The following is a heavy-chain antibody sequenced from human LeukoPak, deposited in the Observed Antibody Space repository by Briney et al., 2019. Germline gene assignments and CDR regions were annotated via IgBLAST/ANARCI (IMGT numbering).Heavy chain of an antibody. CDR3: AKDLRGMSDYVWGSYRYGGNYYGMDV. D-gene: IGHD3-16*02. Sequence: GGSLRLSCAASGFTFDDYAMHWVRQAPGKGLEWVSGISWNSGSIGYADSVKGRFTISRDSAKNSLYLQMNSLRAEDTALYYCAKDLRGMSDYVWGSYRYGGNYYGMDVWGQGTTVTVSS. J-gene: IGHJ6*02. V-gene: IGHV3-9*01. CDR1: GFTFDDYA. CDR2: ISWNSGSI.